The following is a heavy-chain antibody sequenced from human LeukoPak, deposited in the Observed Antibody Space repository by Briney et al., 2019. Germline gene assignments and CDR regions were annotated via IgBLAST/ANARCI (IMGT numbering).Heavy chain of an antibody. Sequence: GGSLRLSCAASGFSFRDYYMGWIRQAPGKGLEWVSYISSGESTTFYADSVKGRFTISRDTAKNSLYLQMNSLRAEDTAMYYCAKDIVAAGLFFDYWGQGTLVTVSS. J-gene: IGHJ4*02. CDR3: AKDIVAAGLFFDY. CDR2: ISSGESTT. CDR1: GFSFRDYY. V-gene: IGHV3-11*01. D-gene: IGHD6-13*01.